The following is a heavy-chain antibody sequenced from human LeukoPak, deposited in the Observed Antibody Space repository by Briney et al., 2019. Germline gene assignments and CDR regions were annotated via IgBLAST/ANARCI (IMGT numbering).Heavy chain of an antibody. CDR1: GSAFTISY. CDR2: INPSGGST. Sequence: ASVKVSFTGSGSAFTISYMHWVRHAPGQGLEWMGIINPSGGSTSYAQKFQGRVTMTRDTSTSTVYMELSSLRSEDTAVYYFAREGSRTVTTSRGGLAFDIRGQGTMVTVSS. V-gene: IGHV1-46*01. J-gene: IGHJ3*02. D-gene: IGHD4-17*01. CDR3: AREGSRTVTTSRGGLAFDI.